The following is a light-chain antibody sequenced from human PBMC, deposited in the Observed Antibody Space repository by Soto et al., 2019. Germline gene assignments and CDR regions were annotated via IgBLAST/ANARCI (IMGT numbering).Light chain of an antibody. CDR1: NSDVGAYNF. CDR2: EVN. Sequence: QSVLTQPASVSGSPGQSIAISCTGTNSDVGAYNFVSWYQQYPGKAPKLIIHEVNNRPSGVSDRFSGSKSGDTASLTISGLQADYEADYYCSSFTTYNTRVFGTGTRSPS. V-gene: IGLV2-14*01. J-gene: IGLJ1*01. CDR3: SSFTTYNTRV.